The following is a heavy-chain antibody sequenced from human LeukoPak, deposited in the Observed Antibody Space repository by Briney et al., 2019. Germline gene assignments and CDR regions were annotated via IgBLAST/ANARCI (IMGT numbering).Heavy chain of an antibody. D-gene: IGHD3-22*01. Sequence: SETLSLTCDVFGGSFTYYYLTWIRQPPGTGLEWIGEINHSGSTNYKPSLKSRLTISVDTSKNQFSLKLSSVTAADTAVYYCARDYRITIIVVVIGGRAFDIWGQGTMVTVSS. V-gene: IGHV4-34*01. CDR2: INHSGST. CDR1: GGSFTYYY. J-gene: IGHJ3*02. CDR3: ARDYRITIIVVVIGGRAFDI.